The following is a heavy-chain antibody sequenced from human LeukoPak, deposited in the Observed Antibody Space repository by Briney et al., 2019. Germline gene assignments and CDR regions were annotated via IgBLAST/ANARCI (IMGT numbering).Heavy chain of an antibody. D-gene: IGHD6-19*01. Sequence: GESLKISCKGSGYGFTSYWIGWVRQMPGKGLEWMGIIYPGDSDTRYSPSFQGQVTISADKSISTAYLQWSSLKASDTAMYYCARPPVAGTGKGAFDIWGQGTMVTVSS. CDR2: IYPGDSDT. CDR3: ARPPVAGTGKGAFDI. J-gene: IGHJ3*02. V-gene: IGHV5-51*01. CDR1: GYGFTSYW.